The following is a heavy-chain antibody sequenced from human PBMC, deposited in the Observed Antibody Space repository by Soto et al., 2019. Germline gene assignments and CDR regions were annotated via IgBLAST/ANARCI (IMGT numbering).Heavy chain of an antibody. J-gene: IGHJ3*01. CDR2: ISSSRSTI. V-gene: IGHV3-48*02. CDR1: GFTFSSYS. D-gene: IGHD3-22*01. CDR3: ARVFSRSLQTMIPWL. Sequence: PGGSLRLSFAASGFTFSSYSMTWVRQDPGKGLEWVSYISSSRSTIYYADSVKGRFTISRDNAKNSLYLQMNSLRDEDTAVYYCARVFSRSLQTMIPWLWGQGTMVTVSS.